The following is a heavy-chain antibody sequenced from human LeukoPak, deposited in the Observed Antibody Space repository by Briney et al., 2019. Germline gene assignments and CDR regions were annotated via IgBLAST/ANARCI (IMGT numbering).Heavy chain of an antibody. D-gene: IGHD3-10*01. Sequence: PSETLSLTCTDSGGSISSYYWSWIRQPAGKGLEWIGRIYTSRSTNYNPSLKSRVTMSVDTSKNQFSLKLSSVTAADTAVYYCARDHYYGSGSYYMVLFDYWGQGTLVTVSS. V-gene: IGHV4-4*07. CDR2: IYTSRST. CDR1: GGSISSYY. J-gene: IGHJ4*02. CDR3: ARDHYYGSGSYYMVLFDY.